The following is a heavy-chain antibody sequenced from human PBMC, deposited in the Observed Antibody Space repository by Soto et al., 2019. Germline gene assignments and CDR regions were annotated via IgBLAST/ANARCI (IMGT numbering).Heavy chain of an antibody. CDR3: ARADVMLVAMITTHINS. CDR1: GFTFVNYA. J-gene: IGHJ4*02. D-gene: IGHD2-21*01. V-gene: IGHV3-23*01. Sequence: EVQLLESGGGLVQPGGSLRLSCAASGFTFVNYAMTWVRQAPGKGLEWVSTINGGNGGTYYADSVKGRFTISRDNYHNNLYLHMSSLRSEDTAISSCARADVMLVAMITTHINSWGQGTLVTVSS. CDR2: INGGNGGT.